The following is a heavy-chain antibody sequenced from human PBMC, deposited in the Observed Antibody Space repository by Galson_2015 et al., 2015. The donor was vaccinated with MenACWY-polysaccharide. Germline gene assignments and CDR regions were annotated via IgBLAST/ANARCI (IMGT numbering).Heavy chain of an antibody. CDR3: ARGEQLWLGNDAFDI. CDR2: INPNSGGT. J-gene: IGHJ3*02. CDR1: GYTFTGYY. D-gene: IGHD5-18*01. V-gene: IGHV1-2*06. Sequence: SVEVSCKASGYTFTGYYMHWVRQAPGQGLEWMGRINPNSGGTNYAQKFQGRVTMTRDTSISTAYMELSRLRSDDTAVYYCARGEQLWLGNDAFDIWGQGTMVTVSS.